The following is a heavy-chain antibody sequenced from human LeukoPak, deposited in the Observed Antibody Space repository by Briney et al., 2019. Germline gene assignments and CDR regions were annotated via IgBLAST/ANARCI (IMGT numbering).Heavy chain of an antibody. CDR1: GFTFSSNW. V-gene: IGHV3-7*01. Sequence: GGSLRLSCAASGFTFSSNWMSWVRQAPGKGLEWVANIKQDGSEKYYVDSVKGRFTISRDNAKNSLYLQMNSLRAEDTAVYYCARDSLRDYDHDYWGQGTLVTVSS. J-gene: IGHJ4*02. CDR3: ARDSLRDYDHDY. CDR2: IKQDGSEK. D-gene: IGHD3-22*01.